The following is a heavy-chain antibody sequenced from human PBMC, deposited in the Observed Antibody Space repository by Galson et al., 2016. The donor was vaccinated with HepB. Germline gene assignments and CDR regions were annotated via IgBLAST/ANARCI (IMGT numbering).Heavy chain of an antibody. CDR2: IYPEDFDT. Sequence: QSGAEVKKPGESLKISCKGSGYTFTNFWIGWVRHLPGKGLEWMAIIYPEDFDTRYTPSYQGQVTISTDRSISTAYLQWRTLKASDTGLYYWAVQQLARGVDYWGQGTLVTVSS. D-gene: IGHD6-13*01. J-gene: IGHJ4*02. CDR1: GYTFTNFW. V-gene: IGHV5-51*03. CDR3: AVQQLARGVDY.